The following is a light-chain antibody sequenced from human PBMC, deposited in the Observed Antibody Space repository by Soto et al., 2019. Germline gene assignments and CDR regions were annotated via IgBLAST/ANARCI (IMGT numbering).Light chain of an antibody. CDR2: EVS. J-gene: IGLJ1*01. Sequence: QSALTQPASVSGSPGQSITISCTGTSSDVGGYNYVSWYQQHPGKAPKLMIYEVSNRPSGVSNRFSGSKSGNTASLTISGLQAEDGADYYCSSYTSSSTFYVFGTGTKLTVL. CDR3: SSYTSSSTFYV. CDR1: SSDVGGYNY. V-gene: IGLV2-14*01.